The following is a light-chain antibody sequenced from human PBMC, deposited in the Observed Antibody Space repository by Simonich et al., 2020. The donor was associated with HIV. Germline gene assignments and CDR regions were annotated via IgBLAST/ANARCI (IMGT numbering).Light chain of an antibody. CDR1: RSVLYSSNNKNY. CDR3: QQYYGTPLT. V-gene: IGKV4-1*01. Sequence: DIVMTQSPDSLAVSLGERATVNCRSSRSVLYSSNNKNYLAWYQQKPGQPPKLLIYWASTRESGVPDRFSASGSGTDFTLTISSLQTEDVAVYYCQQYYGTPLTFGGGTRVEIK. J-gene: IGKJ4*01. CDR2: WAS.